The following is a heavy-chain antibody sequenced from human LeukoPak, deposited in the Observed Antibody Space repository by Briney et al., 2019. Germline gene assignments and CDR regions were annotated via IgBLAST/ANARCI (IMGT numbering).Heavy chain of an antibody. J-gene: IGHJ4*02. V-gene: IGHV5-51*01. Sequence: GESLKISCEGSGYDFSNFWIGWVRQLPGKGLEWMGIIYPGDSDTRYSPSFQGQVTISADKSISTAYLQWSSLKASDTAMYYCARQVSYYYDSSGYSRYFDYWGQGTLVTVSS. CDR2: IYPGDSDT. CDR3: ARQVSYYYDSSGYSRYFDY. D-gene: IGHD3-22*01. CDR1: GYDFSNFW.